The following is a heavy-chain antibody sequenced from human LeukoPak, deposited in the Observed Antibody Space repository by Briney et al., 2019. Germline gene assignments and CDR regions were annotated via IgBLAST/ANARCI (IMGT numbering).Heavy chain of an antibody. CDR2: IYYSGST. J-gene: IGHJ4*02. Sequence: PSETLSLTCTVSGGSISSYYWSWIRQPPGKGLEWIGYIYYSGSTNYNPSLKSRVTISVDTSKNQFSLKLSSVTAADTAVYYCARAREMATTIFDYWGQGTLSPSPQ. CDR3: ARAREMATTIFDY. D-gene: IGHD5-24*01. CDR1: GGSISSYY. V-gene: IGHV4-59*01.